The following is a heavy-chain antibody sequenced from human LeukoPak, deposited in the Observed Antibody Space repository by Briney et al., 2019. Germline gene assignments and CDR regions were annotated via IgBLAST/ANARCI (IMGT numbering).Heavy chain of an antibody. CDR1: GFTFSSYG. CDR2: ISYDGSNK. CDR3: AKDLQQLVRWGAFDI. Sequence: PGGSLRLSCAASGFTFSSYGMHWVRQAPGKGLEWVAVISYDGSNKYYADSVKGRFTISRDNSKNTLYLQMNSLRAEDTAVYYCAKDLQQLVRWGAFDIWGQGTMVTVSS. J-gene: IGHJ3*02. D-gene: IGHD6-13*01. V-gene: IGHV3-30*18.